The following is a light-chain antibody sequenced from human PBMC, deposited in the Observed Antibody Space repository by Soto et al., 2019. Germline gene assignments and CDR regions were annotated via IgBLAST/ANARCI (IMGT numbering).Light chain of an antibody. CDR3: QKYNNWPRT. V-gene: IGKV3-15*01. CDR1: QSISSN. CDR2: GAS. J-gene: IGKJ1*01. Sequence: EIVMTQSPATLSVSPGERATLSCRASQSISSNLAWYQQKPGQAPRLLIYGASTRATGIPARFSGSESGTDFTLTISSLQSEDFAVYYCQKYNNWPRTFGQGTMVEIK.